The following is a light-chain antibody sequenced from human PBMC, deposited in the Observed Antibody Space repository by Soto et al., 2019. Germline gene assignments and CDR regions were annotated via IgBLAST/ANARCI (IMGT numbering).Light chain of an antibody. CDR2: EVN. CDR1: SNDIGGYNY. J-gene: IGLJ1*01. Sequence: QSVLTQPPSASGSRGQSVTISCTRRSNDIGGYNYVSWYQQQPGKAPKLIIYEVNKRPSGVPDRFAGSKSGNTASLTVSGLQAEDEADYHCCSFAGSGTFPCVFGTGTKGTVL. V-gene: IGLV2-8*01. CDR3: CSFAGSGTFPCV.